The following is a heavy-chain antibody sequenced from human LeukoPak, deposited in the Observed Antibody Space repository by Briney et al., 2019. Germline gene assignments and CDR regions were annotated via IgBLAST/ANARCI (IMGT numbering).Heavy chain of an antibody. D-gene: IGHD5-12*01. CDR3: ARDRDSGYDTYYFDY. Sequence: GRSLRLSCAASGFTFSSYGMHWVRQAPGKGLEWVGVIWYDGSNKYYADSVKGRFTISRDDSKNTLYLQMNSLRAEDTAVYYCARDRDSGYDTYYFDYWGQGTLVTVSS. CDR1: GFTFSSYG. J-gene: IGHJ4*02. V-gene: IGHV3-33*01. CDR2: IWYDGSNK.